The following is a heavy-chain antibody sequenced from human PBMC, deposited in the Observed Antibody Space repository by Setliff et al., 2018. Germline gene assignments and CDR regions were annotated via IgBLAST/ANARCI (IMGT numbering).Heavy chain of an antibody. CDR3: AEVNYYDKSAYLPFDY. CDR1: GYTFTEYS. J-gene: IGHJ4*02. CDR2: INPNTGGS. Sequence: ASVKVSCKASGYTFTEYSIHWVRQAPGQGLEWMGWINPNTGGSNYAQKFQGRVTMTTDTSISTAYMEMSRLTSDDTAVYYCAEVNYYDKSAYLPFDYWGQGTQVTVSS. D-gene: IGHD3-22*01. V-gene: IGHV1-2*02.